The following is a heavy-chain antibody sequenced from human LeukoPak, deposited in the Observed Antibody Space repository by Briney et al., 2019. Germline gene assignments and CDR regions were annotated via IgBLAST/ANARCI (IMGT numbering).Heavy chain of an antibody. CDR2: IYHSGST. D-gene: IGHD3-22*01. J-gene: IGHJ4*02. CDR1: GGPISSSNW. V-gene: IGHV4-4*02. Sequence: PSETLSLTCAVSGGPISSSNWWSWVRQPPGKGLEWIGEIYHSGSTNYNPSLKSRVTISVDKSKNQFSLKLSSVTAADTAVYYCARSYYYDSSGYLPDYWGQGTLVTVSS. CDR3: ARSYYYDSSGYLPDY.